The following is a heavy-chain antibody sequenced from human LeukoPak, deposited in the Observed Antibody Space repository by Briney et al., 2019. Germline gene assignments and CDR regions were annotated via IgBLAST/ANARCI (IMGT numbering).Heavy chain of an antibody. J-gene: IGHJ6*02. Sequence: PGGSLRLSCAASGFTVSNNYMSWVRQAPGRRLEWVSVIYSGGTIYYADSVKGRFTISRDNSKNTLFLQMNSLRAEDTAVYYCARTARLYCSGGSCYSGGGMDVWGQGTTVTVSS. CDR1: GFTVSNNY. V-gene: IGHV3-53*01. D-gene: IGHD2-15*01. CDR3: ARTARLYCSGGSCYSGGGMDV. CDR2: IYSGGTI.